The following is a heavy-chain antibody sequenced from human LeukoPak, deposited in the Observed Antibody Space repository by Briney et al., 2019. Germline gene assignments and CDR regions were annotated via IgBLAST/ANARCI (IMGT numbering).Heavy chain of an antibody. Sequence: GGSLRLSCAASGFTFSGYGMHWVRQAPGKGLDWVTAIRYDGSETAYAGSVKGRFTISRDNSKNTLYLQMNSLRVEDTAIYYCARENWNVAKHVLDIWGQGTMVSVAS. D-gene: IGHD1-1*01. J-gene: IGHJ3*02. V-gene: IGHV3-33*01. CDR1: GFTFSGYG. CDR2: IRYDGSET. CDR3: ARENWNVAKHVLDI.